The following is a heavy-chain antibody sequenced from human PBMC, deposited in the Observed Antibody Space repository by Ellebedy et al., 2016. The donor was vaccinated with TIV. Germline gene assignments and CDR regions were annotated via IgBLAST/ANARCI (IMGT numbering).Heavy chain of an antibody. CDR3: ARERGTSWVEFDY. D-gene: IGHD6-13*01. J-gene: IGHJ4*02. CDR1: GFTFSSYS. CDR2: ISSSSSYI. V-gene: IGHV3-21*01. Sequence: GESLKISCAASGFTFSSYSVNWVRQAPGRGLEWVSTISSSSSYIYYADSVKGRFTISRDNAKNSVYLQMNSLRDEDTAVYYCARERGTSWVEFDYWGQGTLVTVSS.